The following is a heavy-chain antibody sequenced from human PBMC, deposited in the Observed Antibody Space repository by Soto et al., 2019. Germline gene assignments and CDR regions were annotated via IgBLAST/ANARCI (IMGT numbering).Heavy chain of an antibody. D-gene: IGHD3-16*01. J-gene: IGHJ4*02. Sequence: QVQLQESGPGLVKPSETLSLTCTVSGGSISSYYWSWIRQPPGKGLEWIGYIYYSGSTNYNPSLKSRVTILVDTSKNQFSLKLSSVTAADTAVYYCARAVGGEHGFDYWGQGTLVTVSS. CDR2: IYYSGST. CDR1: GGSISSYY. V-gene: IGHV4-59*01. CDR3: ARAVGGEHGFDY.